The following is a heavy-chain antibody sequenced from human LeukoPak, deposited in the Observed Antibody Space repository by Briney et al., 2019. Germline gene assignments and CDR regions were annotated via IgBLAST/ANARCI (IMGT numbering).Heavy chain of an antibody. D-gene: IGHD3/OR15-3a*01. CDR2: IYYSGNT. J-gene: IGHJ4*02. Sequence: PSETLSLTCTVSGVSISSSNSYWGWIRQPPGKGLEWIGSIYYSGNTYYNASLKSQVSISIDTSKNQFSLKVTSVTPADTAMYYCARQTGSGLFILPGGQGTLVTVSS. CDR3: ARQTGSGLFILP. V-gene: IGHV4-39*01. CDR1: GVSISSSNSY.